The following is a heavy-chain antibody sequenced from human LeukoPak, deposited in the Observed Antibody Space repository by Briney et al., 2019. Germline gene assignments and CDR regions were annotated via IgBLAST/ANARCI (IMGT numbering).Heavy chain of an antibody. D-gene: IGHD6-19*01. V-gene: IGHV3-23*01. CDR1: GLILRGHA. J-gene: IGHJ4*02. CDR3: AKGYSSGWTPFDY. CDR2: IGDSGEIE. Sequence: GGSLRLSCAASGLILRGHAMSWVRQAPGKGLEWVSGIGDSGEIERYDDSVKGRFTISRDNFRNTVYLEMRSLRPEDTAVYYCAKGYSSGWTPFDYWGQGTQVTVSS.